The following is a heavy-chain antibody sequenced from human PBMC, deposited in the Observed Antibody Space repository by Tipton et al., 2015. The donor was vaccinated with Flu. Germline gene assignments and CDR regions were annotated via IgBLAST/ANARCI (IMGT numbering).Heavy chain of an antibody. D-gene: IGHD5-12*01. J-gene: IGHJ3*02. CDR2: IPTSGST. Sequence: LRLSCTVSGDSISSYYWSWIRQPAGKGLEWIGRIPTSGSTNYNASLESRVTMSRDTSKNHFSLRLSSATAADTALYYCTRDLRGYSGYTGGDAFDMWGQGIMVIVSS. V-gene: IGHV4-4*07. CDR3: TRDLRGYSGYTGGDAFDM. CDR1: GDSISSYY.